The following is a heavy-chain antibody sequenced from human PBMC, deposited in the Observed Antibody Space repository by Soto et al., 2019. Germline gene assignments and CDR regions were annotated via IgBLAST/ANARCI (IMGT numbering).Heavy chain of an antibody. J-gene: IGHJ3*01. CDR2: IYYTGTT. V-gene: IGHV4-59*01. CDR3: AREVLSRLDTSGYDYPDGGFDL. D-gene: IGHD3-22*01. CDR1: GGSISTFY. Sequence: QVQLQESGPGLVRPSETLSLTCTVSGGSISTFYWSWIRQFPGKGLEWIGYIYYTGTTNYNPSLKSRVTTSQDTPKNQCSRKLTSVTAADTAFDYCAREVLSRLDTSGYDYPDGGFDLWGHGTMVTVSS.